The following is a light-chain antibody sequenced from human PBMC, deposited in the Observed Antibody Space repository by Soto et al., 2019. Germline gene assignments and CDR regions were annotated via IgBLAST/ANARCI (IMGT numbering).Light chain of an antibody. CDR1: QSVSSSY. CDR2: GAS. CDR3: QQYGSSQT. J-gene: IGKJ1*01. V-gene: IGKV3-20*01. Sequence: EIVLTQSPGTLSLSPGERATLSCRASQSVSSSYLAWYQQKPGQAPRLLIYGASSRATGIPDRFSGSGSGTHFTLTISRLAPEDFAVYYCQQYGSSQTFGQGAKVEIK.